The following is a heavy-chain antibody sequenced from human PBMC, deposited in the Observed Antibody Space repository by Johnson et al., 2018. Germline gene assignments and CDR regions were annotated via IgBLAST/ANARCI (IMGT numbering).Heavy chain of an antibody. Sequence: VQLQESGGGLVKPGGSLRLSCAASGFTVSNNHMSWVRQAPGKGLEWVSVIYSGGSTYYADSVKGRFTISRDNSKNTLYLQMNRLSAEDTAVDYSARDAATAMPLYYYCVHMDVWGKRTTVTVSS. CDR3: ARDAATAMPLYYYCVHMDV. CDR1: GFTVSNNH. CDR2: IYSGGST. D-gene: IGHD5-18*01. V-gene: IGHV3-66*02. J-gene: IGHJ6*03.